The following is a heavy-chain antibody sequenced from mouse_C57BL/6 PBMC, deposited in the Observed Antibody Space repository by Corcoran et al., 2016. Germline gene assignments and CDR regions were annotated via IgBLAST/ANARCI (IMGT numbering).Heavy chain of an antibody. J-gene: IGHJ4*01. V-gene: IGHV3-6*01. CDR2: ISYDGSN. CDR3: ARRVLRWYAMDY. Sequence: DVQLQESGPGLVKPSQSLSLTCSVTGYSITSGYYWNWIRQFPGNKLEWMGYISYDGSNNYNPSLKNRISITRDTSKNQFFLKLNSVTTEDTGTYYCARRVLRWYAMDYWGQGSAVTVSS. D-gene: IGHD1-1*01. CDR1: GYSITSGYY.